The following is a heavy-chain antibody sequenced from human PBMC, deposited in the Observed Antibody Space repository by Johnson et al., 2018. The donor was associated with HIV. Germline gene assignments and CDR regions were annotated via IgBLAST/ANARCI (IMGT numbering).Heavy chain of an antibody. D-gene: IGHD4-17*01. CDR2: ISSSGDII. J-gene: IGHJ3*02. CDR3: ARRTVTALVDI. V-gene: IGHV3-11*04. Sequence: QMQLVESGGGVVQPGRSLRLSCAASGFTVSSNYMSWVRQAPGKGLEWVSYISSSGDIIRYADSVKGRFTISRDNAKNSLILQMNSLRDEDTAVYYCARRTVTALVDIWGQGTMVTVSS. CDR1: GFTVSSNY.